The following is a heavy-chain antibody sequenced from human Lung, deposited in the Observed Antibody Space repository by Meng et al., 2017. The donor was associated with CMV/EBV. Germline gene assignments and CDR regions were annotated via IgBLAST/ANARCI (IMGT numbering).Heavy chain of an antibody. CDR2: LYATGST. CDR1: GGSISSRSFY. CDR3: ARGPYSTGWCDF. J-gene: IGHJ4*02. V-gene: IGHV4-61*02. Sequence: QGKLQESGPGLVKPSQTLPLQCTGSGGSISSRSFYWNWIRQPAGKGLEWIGRLYATGSTNYNPSLESRATISVDTSKNQFSLRLDSVTAADTAVYYCARGPYSTGWCDFWGQGSLVTVSS. D-gene: IGHD6-19*01.